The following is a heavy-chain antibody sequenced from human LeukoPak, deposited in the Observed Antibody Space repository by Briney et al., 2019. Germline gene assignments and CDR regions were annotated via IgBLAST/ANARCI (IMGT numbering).Heavy chain of an antibody. Sequence: AASVRVSCKASGYTFTSYGISWVRQAPGQGLEWVGWISAYNGKTNYAQKLQGRVTMTTDTSTSTAYLEVRRLESDEHAGSYFARDKGSHLWLLREDYRGQGPLVTVPS. V-gene: IGHV1-18*01. CDR1: GYTFTSYG. D-gene: IGHD5-18*01. J-gene: IGHJ4*02. CDR3: ARDKGSHLWLLREDY. CDR2: ISAYNGKT.